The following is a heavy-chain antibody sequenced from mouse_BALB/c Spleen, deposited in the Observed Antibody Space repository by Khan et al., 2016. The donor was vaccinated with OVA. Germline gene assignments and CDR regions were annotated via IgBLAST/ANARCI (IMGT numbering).Heavy chain of an antibody. CDR1: GYSITSDYA. CDR2: ISYSGNT. CDR3: ARVYGGDFDY. V-gene: IGHV3-2*02. J-gene: IGHJ2*01. Sequence: VQLKQSGPGLVKPSQSLSLTCTVTGYSITSDYAWYWIRQFPGNKLEWMGFISYSGNTNYNPSPKSRISITRDTSKNQFFLQLNSVTTEDTATYYCARVYGGDFDYWGQGTTLTVSS. D-gene: IGHD1-1*01.